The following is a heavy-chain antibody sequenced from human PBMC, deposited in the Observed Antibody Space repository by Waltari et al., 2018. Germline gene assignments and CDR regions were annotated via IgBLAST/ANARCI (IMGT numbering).Heavy chain of an antibody. CDR3: ARAPPQDGYNFLRFGY. V-gene: IGHV1-69*01. D-gene: IGHD5-12*01. J-gene: IGHJ4*02. CDR1: GGAYSTYA. Sequence: QVQLVQSAAEVKKPGSSVKVSCKAHGGAYSTYAISWVRQDPGQGFEWVGGISPIVGTANYAKKCKGKVTITADESTSTAYMELSSLGSEDTAVYYCARAPPQDGYNFLRFGYWGQGTLFTVSS. CDR2: ISPIVGTA.